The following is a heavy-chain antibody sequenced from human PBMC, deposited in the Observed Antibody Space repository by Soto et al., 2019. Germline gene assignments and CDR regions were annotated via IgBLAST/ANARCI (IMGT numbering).Heavy chain of an antibody. CDR1: GFTFSSYG. J-gene: IGHJ5*02. CDR3: AGDYVTREFETNWFDP. CDR2: IWYDGSNK. Sequence: QVQLVESGGGVVQPGRSLRLSCAASGFTFSSYGMHWVRQAPGKGLEWVAVIWYDGSNKYYADSVKGRFTISRDNSKNTLYRQMNSLRAEDTAVYYCAGDYVTREFETNWFDPWGQGTLVTVSS. D-gene: IGHD2-21*02. V-gene: IGHV3-33*01.